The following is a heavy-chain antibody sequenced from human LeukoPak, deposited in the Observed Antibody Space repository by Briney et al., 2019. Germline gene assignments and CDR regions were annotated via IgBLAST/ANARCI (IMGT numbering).Heavy chain of an antibody. J-gene: IGHJ4*02. D-gene: IGHD3-10*01. CDR2: ISGSGGGGST. V-gene: IGHV3-23*01. Sequence: GGSLRLSCAASGFTFSSSAMSWVRQAPGKGLEWVSSISGSGGGGSTYYADSVKGRFTISRDNSKNMLYLEVISLTADDTAVYYCAKDDAWLRFGEWSQGTLVTVSS. CDR1: GFTFSSSA. CDR3: AKDDAWLRFGE.